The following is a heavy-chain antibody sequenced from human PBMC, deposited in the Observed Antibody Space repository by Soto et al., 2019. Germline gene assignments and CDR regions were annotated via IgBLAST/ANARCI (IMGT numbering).Heavy chain of an antibody. V-gene: IGHV1-3*01. CDR2: INVGNGNT. CDR1: EYTFTGHT. Sequence: GASVKVSCKASEYTFTGHTMHWVRQAPGQRPEWIGWINVGNGNTKYSQKFQGRVTITRDTYASTAYMELSSLRSEDTAVYYCAAPGSSGSKVAFDIWGQGTMVTVSS. CDR3: AAPGSSGSKVAFDI. D-gene: IGHD6-19*01. J-gene: IGHJ3*02.